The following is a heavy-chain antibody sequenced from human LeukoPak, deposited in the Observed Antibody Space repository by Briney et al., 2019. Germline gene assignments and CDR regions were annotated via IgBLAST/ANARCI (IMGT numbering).Heavy chain of an antibody. D-gene: IGHD3-10*01. V-gene: IGHV3-21*01. Sequence: GGSLRLSCAASGFTFSSYSMNWVRQAPGKGLEWVSSISSSSSYIYYADSVKGQFTISRDNAKNSLYLQMNSLRAEDTAVYYCAREGRDNYAPNAFDIWGQGTMVTVSS. CDR2: ISSSSSYI. J-gene: IGHJ3*02. CDR3: AREGRDNYAPNAFDI. CDR1: GFTFSSYS.